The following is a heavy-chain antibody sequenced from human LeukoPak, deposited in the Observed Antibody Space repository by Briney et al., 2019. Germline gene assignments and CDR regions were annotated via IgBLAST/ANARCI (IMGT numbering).Heavy chain of an antibody. CDR3: GKDGGQYSSGPEFDP. V-gene: IGHV3-23*01. J-gene: IGHJ5*02. CDR2: ISGGGERT. D-gene: IGHD6-19*01. Sequence: GGSLRLSCAASGIVFSNTAMNWARQPPGRGLEWDSAISGGGERTFYADSVKGRFTIPRDNSKNMVYLQMNSLRADDTAIYYCGKDGGQYSSGPEFDPRGQGALVTVSS. CDR1: GIVFSNTA.